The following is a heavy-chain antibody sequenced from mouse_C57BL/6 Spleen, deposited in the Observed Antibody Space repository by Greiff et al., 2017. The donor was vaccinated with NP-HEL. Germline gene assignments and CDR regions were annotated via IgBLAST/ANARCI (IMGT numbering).Heavy chain of an antibody. Sequence: EVKLMESGGGLVKPGGSLKLSCAASGFTFSDYGMHWVRQAPEKGLEWVAYISSGSSTIYYADTVKGRFTISRDNAKNTLFLQMTRLRSEDTAMYYCARNYDYLYAMDYWGQGTSVTVSS. CDR2: ISSGSSTI. D-gene: IGHD2-4*01. CDR1: GFTFSDYG. CDR3: ARNYDYLYAMDY. J-gene: IGHJ4*01. V-gene: IGHV5-17*01.